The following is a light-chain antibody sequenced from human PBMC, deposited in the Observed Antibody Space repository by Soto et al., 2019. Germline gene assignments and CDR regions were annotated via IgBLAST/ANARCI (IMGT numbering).Light chain of an antibody. CDR1: QSIGSN. J-gene: IGKJ5*01. Sequence: EIVLTQSPATLSVSPGDTAKLSCRASQSIGSNLGWYQQRPGQAPRLLIYGASTRATGIPDRFSGSGSGTEFTLTISSLQSEDLAVYYCQQYNNWSLITFGQGTRLEIK. V-gene: IGKV3-15*01. CDR3: QQYNNWSLIT. CDR2: GAS.